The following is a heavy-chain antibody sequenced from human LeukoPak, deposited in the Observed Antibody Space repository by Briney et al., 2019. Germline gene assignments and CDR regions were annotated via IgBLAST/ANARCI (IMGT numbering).Heavy chain of an antibody. Sequence: SETLSLTCIVSGGSINNYDWGWIRQPPGKGLEWIGFIYYSGTTNYNPSLRSRVTISVDTSQNQVSLKLNSVTAADTAVYYCARRPYCGGDCYYDYWGQGTLVAVSS. CDR3: ARRPYCGGDCYYDY. CDR2: IYYSGTT. CDR1: GGSINNYD. V-gene: IGHV4-59*01. D-gene: IGHD2-21*02. J-gene: IGHJ4*02.